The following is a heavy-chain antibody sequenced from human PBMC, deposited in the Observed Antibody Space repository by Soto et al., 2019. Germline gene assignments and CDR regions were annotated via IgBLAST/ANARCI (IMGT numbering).Heavy chain of an antibody. V-gene: IGHV4-59*11. CDR1: GGSINNHY. Sequence: QVQLQESGPGLVKPSETLSLTCTVSGGSINNHYWSWIRQPPGKGLEWIGCIDYTGATNYSPSLARRVTISVDPSKNQFSLKLTPLTAADTAIYYCARANWYFYYWGQGTLVTVSS. CDR3: ARANWYFYY. J-gene: IGHJ4*02. CDR2: IDYTGAT. D-gene: IGHD7-27*01.